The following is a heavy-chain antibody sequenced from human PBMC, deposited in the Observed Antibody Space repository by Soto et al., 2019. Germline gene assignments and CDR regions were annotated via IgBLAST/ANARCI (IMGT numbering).Heavy chain of an antibody. CDR3: ARDQGVRGVNFDY. CDR1: GYTFTGYY. CDR2: INPNSGGT. V-gene: IGHV1-2*04. Sequence: ASVKVSCKASGYTFTGYYMHWVRQAPGQGLEWMGWINPNSGGTNYAQKFQGWVTMTRDTSISTAYMELSRLRSDDTAVYYCARDQGVRGVNFDYWGQGTLVTVSS. D-gene: IGHD3-10*01. J-gene: IGHJ4*02.